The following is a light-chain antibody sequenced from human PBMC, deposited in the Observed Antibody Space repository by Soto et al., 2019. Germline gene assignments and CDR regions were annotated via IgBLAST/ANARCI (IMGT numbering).Light chain of an antibody. J-gene: IGKJ5*01. CDR3: QQYTNWPIT. Sequence: VLTQSPATLSVSPGERATLSCRASQRVGSNYLAWYQQKPGQAPRLLIYGISARATGIPARFSGSGSGTEFTLTISSLESEDFAVYYCQQYTNWPITFGQGTRLEI. V-gene: IGKV3-15*01. CDR2: GIS. CDR1: QRVGSN.